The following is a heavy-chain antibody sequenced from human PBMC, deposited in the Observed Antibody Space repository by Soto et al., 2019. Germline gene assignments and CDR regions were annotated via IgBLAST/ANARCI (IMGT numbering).Heavy chain of an antibody. D-gene: IGHD3-3*01. V-gene: IGHV3-20*01. J-gene: IGHJ6*03. CDR2: INWNGGST. CDR1: GFTFDDYG. Sequence: GGSLRLSCAASGFTFDDYGMSWVRQAPGKGLEWVSGINWNGGSTGYADSVKGRFTISRDNAKNSLYLQMNSLRAEDTALYHCARVSLYYDFWSYMDVWGKGTTVTVSS. CDR3: ARVSLYYDFWSYMDV.